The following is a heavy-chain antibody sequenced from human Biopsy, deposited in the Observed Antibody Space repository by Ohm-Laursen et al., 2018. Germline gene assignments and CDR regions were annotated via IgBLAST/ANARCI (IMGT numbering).Heavy chain of an antibody. Sequence: SDTLSLTCTVSGGSVSSNVAYWAWIRQPPGKGLESIGSIFYSGITYYNPPLQSRVTMSVDTSKNQFSLNLTSVTAADTAVYYCARHPTGFWVDPWGQGTLVIVSS. CDR2: IFYSGIT. CDR3: ARHPTGFWVDP. V-gene: IGHV4-39*01. CDR1: GGSVSSNVAY. J-gene: IGHJ5*02.